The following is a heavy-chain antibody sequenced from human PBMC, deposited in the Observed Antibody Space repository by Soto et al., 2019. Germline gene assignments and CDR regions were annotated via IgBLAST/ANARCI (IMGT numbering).Heavy chain of an antibody. D-gene: IGHD3-10*01. CDR1: GFPFSMFA. V-gene: IGHV3-23*01. Sequence: EVQVLESGGGSVQPGGSLRLSCAASGFPFSMFAMNWVRQAPGKGLEWVSGIRGSGGGTYYADSVKGRFTISRDDSRNMLYLDMNTLRGEDTAVYYCAKASGRVHYGMHVWGQGTTVTVSS. J-gene: IGHJ6*02. CDR2: IRGSGGGT. CDR3: AKASGRVHYGMHV.